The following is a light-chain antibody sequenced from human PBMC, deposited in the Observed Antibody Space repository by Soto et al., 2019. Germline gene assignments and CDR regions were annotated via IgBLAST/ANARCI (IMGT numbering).Light chain of an antibody. CDR2: GDS. V-gene: IGLV1-40*01. J-gene: IGLJ2*01. CDR3: RSYDSSLSGVV. Sequence: QSVLTQPPSVSGAPGQTITISCTGSSSNIGADYDVHWYQQLPGTAPKLLIYGDSNRPSGVPDRFSGSKSGTSASLAITGLQAEDEADYYCRSYDSSLSGVVFGGGTKLTVL. CDR1: SSNIGADYD.